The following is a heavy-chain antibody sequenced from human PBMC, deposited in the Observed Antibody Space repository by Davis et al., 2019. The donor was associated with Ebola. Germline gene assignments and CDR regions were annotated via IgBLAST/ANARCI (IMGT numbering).Heavy chain of an antibody. CDR3: ARGWGYCSSTSCYSLYYGMDV. V-gene: IGHV4-39*01. CDR2: ISYNGDA. Sequence: SETLSLTCTVSGGSIISDNHHWGWIRQTPGKGLEWIGSISYNGDAYYKSSLKSRVTISVDTSKNQFSLKLSSVTAADTAVYYCARGWGYCSSTSCYSLYYGMDVWGQGTTVTVSS. D-gene: IGHD2-2*01. CDR1: GGSIISDNHH. J-gene: IGHJ6*02.